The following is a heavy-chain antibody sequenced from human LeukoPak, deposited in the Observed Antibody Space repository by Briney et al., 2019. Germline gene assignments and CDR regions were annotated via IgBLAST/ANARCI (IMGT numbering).Heavy chain of an antibody. CDR1: GYTFTSYA. CDR2: INTNTGNP. D-gene: IGHD3-22*01. J-gene: IGHJ4*02. CDR3: AREVTYYYDSSGYLPTMDY. Sequence: ASVKVSCKASGYTFTSYAMNWVRQAPGQGLEWMGWINTNTGNPTYAQGFTGRFVFSLDTSVSTAYLQISSLKAEDTAVYYCAREVTYYYDSSGYLPTMDYWGQGTLVTVSS. V-gene: IGHV7-4-1*02.